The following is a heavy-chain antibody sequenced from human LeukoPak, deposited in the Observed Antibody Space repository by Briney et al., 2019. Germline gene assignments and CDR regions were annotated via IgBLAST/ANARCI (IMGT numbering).Heavy chain of an antibody. Sequence: GGSLRLSCAAPGFTFSSYAMSWVRQAPGKGLEWVSAISGSGGSTYYADSVKGRFTISRDNSKNTLYLQMNSLRAEDTAVYYCLLLGSSSFVPIDYWGQGTLVTVSS. V-gene: IGHV3-23*01. CDR1: GFTFSSYA. CDR3: LLLGSSSFVPIDY. J-gene: IGHJ4*02. D-gene: IGHD6-6*01. CDR2: ISGSGGST.